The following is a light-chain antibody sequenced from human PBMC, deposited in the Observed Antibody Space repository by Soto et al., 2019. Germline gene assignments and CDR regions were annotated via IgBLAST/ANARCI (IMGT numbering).Light chain of an antibody. CDR3: QQYNSYLWT. J-gene: IGKJ2*02. CDR2: DAS. CDR1: QSISSW. V-gene: IGKV1-5*01. Sequence: DIQMTQSPSTLSASVGDRVTITCRASQSISSWLAWYQQKPGKAPKLLIYDASSLESGVPSRFSGSGSGTEFTLTISSLQPDDFATYYCQQYNSYLWTFGQWTKLEIK.